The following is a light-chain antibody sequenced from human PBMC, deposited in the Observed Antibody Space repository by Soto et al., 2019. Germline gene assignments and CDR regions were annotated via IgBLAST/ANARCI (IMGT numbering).Light chain of an antibody. CDR2: AAS. J-gene: IGKJ1*01. CDR1: QSISTW. Sequence: DIQMTQSPPTLSASVGDRLTITCRASQSISTWLAWYQQKPGKAPKLLIYAASSLQSGVPSRFSGSGSGTDFTLTISSLQPEDFETYYCQQSYSNPWTFGQGTKVDIK. CDR3: QQSYSNPWT. V-gene: IGKV1-39*01.